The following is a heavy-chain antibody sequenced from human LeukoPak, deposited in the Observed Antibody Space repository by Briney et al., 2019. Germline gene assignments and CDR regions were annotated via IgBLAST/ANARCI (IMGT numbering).Heavy chain of an antibody. V-gene: IGHV1-24*01. CDR1: GYTLTDLS. Sequence: ASVKVSCKVSGYTLTDLSIHWVRQAPGKGLEWMGGFDRENGEIVYAQKFQGRVTMTEDTSTNTAYLELSSLRSEATAVYYCAATIVVMTAIDFWGQGSLVTVSS. D-gene: IGHD2-21*02. CDR2: FDRENGEI. J-gene: IGHJ4*02. CDR3: AATIVVMTAIDF.